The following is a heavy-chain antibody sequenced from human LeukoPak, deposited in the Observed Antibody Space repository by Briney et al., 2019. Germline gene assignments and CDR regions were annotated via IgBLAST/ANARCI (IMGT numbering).Heavy chain of an antibody. D-gene: IGHD5-18*01. V-gene: IGHV4-59*02. J-gene: IGHJ2*01. CDR1: GGSVSSDL. Sequence: KPSETLSLTCTVSGGSVSSDLWSWIRQPRGKGLEWIGYIYSSGSTSYNPSLKSRVTISVDTSKNQFSLKLSSVTAADTAVYYCARGPRGYRYGYFDLWGRGTLVTVSS. CDR2: IYSSGST. CDR3: ARGPRGYRYGYFDL.